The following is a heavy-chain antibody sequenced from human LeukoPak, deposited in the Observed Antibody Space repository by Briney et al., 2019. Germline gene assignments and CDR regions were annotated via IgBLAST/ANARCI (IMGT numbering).Heavy chain of an antibody. CDR1: GYSFTSYW. J-gene: IGHJ6*02. V-gene: IGHV5-10-1*01. D-gene: IGHD6-13*01. CDR3: ARRSGIGAAGTGNGMDV. Sequence: GESLKISCKGSGYSFTSYWISWVRQMPGKGLEWMGRIDPSDSYTNYSPSFQGHVTISADKSISTAYLQWSSLKASDTAMYYCARRSGIGAAGTGNGMDVWGQGTTVTVSS. CDR2: IDPSDSYT.